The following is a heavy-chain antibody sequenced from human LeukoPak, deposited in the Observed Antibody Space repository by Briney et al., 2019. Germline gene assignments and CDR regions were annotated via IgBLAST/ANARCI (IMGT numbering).Heavy chain of an antibody. CDR1: GFTFSDYA. CDR2: ISYDGTNK. V-gene: IGHV3-30-3*01. Sequence: GGSLRLSCAASGFTFSDYAMHWVRQAPGKGPEWVAVISYDGTNKYCADSVKGRFTISRDNTKNTVSLQMNSLRAEDTAVYFCAKDSYGMDVWGQGTTVTVSS. J-gene: IGHJ6*02. CDR3: AKDSYGMDV.